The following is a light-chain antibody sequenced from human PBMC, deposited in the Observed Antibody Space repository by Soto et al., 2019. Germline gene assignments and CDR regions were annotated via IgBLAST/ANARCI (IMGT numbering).Light chain of an antibody. CDR1: QGISNY. J-gene: IGKJ1*01. Sequence: HFTQSPSFLSASVGDRITIPCRASQGISNYLAWYQQKPGKAPELLVYSASTLQSGVPSRFSGGGSGTDFTLTISYLQSEDFGTYYCQQFYNYPRTFGQGTKVDIK. CDR2: SAS. CDR3: QQFYNYPRT. V-gene: IGKV1-9*01.